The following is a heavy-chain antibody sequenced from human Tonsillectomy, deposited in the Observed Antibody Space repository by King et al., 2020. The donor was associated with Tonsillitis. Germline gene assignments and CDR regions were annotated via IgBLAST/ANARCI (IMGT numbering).Heavy chain of an antibody. CDR2: ISYDGRNK. CDR1: GFSFSGSG. CDR3: ATEKPPYRYCSSHCVGYYMDV. Sequence: VQLVESGGGVVQPGRSLRLSCVASGFSFSGSGMHWVRQAPGQGLEWVAVISYDGRNKHYAGSVKGRFTISRVNADNTLYLQMHSLGAEETAVYYCATEKPPYRYCSSHCVGYYMDVWGKGTTVTVSS. J-gene: IGHJ6*03. V-gene: IGHV3-30*03. D-gene: IGHD2-2*01.